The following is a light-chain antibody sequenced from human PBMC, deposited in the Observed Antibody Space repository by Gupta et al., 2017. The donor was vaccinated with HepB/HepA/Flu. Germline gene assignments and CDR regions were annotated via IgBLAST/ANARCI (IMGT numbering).Light chain of an antibody. Sequence: FMPTQPHSVSVSPGMTVTISCTRSSGSIASSYVQWYQQHPGSAPTTVIYEDNQRPSGVPDRFSGSIDSSSNSASLTISGLETGDEADYFCQSYDSTIHAVFGGGTKLTVL. CDR3: QSYDSTIHAV. CDR1: SGSIASSY. J-gene: IGLJ2*01. V-gene: IGLV6-57*03. CDR2: EDN.